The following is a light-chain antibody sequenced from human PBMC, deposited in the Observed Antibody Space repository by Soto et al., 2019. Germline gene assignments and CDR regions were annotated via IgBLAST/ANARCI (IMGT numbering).Light chain of an antibody. CDR2: GAS. V-gene: IGKV3-20*01. CDR1: QSVSSSY. J-gene: IGKJ4*01. CDR3: QQFSSYPLT. Sequence: EIGLTQSPGTLSLSPGERATLSCRASQSVSSSYLAWYQQKPGQAPRLLIYGASNRATGIPDRFSGGGSGTDFTLTISRLEPEDFAVYYCQQFSSYPLTFGGGTKVDIK.